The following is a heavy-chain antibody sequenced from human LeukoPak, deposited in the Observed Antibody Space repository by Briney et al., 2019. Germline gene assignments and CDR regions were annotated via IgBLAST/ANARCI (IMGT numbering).Heavy chain of an antibody. Sequence: GGSLRLSCAASGFTFSSYAMHWVRQAPGKGLEWVAVISYDGSNKYYADSVKGRFTISRDNAKNSLYLQMNSLRDEDTAVYYCARTYDSSGYGAFDIWGQGTMVTVSS. D-gene: IGHD3-22*01. CDR2: ISYDGSNK. J-gene: IGHJ3*02. CDR1: GFTFSSYA. CDR3: ARTYDSSGYGAFDI. V-gene: IGHV3-30-3*01.